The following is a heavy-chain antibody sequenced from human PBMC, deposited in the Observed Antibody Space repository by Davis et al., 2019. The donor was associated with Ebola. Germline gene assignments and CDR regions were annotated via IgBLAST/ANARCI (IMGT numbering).Heavy chain of an antibody. CDR3: ARGPGKVAAGKTFFDY. Sequence: GGSLRLSCAVSGGSISSSNWWSWVRQGPGKGLEWISYIDRDSATVYNTDSVKGRFTVSRDNAKNSLYLQMNSLRDEDTAVYYCARGPGKVAAGKTFFDYWGQGTLVTVSS. V-gene: IGHV3-48*02. J-gene: IGHJ4*02. D-gene: IGHD6-13*01. CDR2: IDRDSATV. CDR1: GGSISSSN.